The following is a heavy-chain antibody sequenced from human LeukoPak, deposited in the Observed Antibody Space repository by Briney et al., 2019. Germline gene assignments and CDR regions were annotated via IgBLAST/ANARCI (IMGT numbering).Heavy chain of an antibody. CDR3: ARDSPRYEPLGYFDY. V-gene: IGHV1-46*01. CDR2: INPSGGST. CDR1: GYTFTSYY. Sequence: GASVKVSCKASGYTFTSYYMHWVRQAPGQGLEWMGIINPSGGSTSYAQKFQGRVTITADESTSTAYMELSSLRSEDTAVYYCARDSPRYEPLGYFDYWGQGTLVTVSS. D-gene: IGHD5-12*01. J-gene: IGHJ4*02.